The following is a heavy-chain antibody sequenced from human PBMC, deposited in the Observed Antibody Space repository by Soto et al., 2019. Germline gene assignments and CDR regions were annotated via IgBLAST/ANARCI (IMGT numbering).Heavy chain of an antibody. D-gene: IGHD3-10*01. Sequence: GGSLRLSCAASGFTFSDYYMTWIRQPPGKGLEWLSYISGSGNTIYYADSAKGRFTVSRDNARNSLYLQMNSLRAEDTAFYYCASDPYYYASGYWGQGTLVTVPQ. CDR3: ASDPYYYASGY. J-gene: IGHJ4*02. V-gene: IGHV3-11*01. CDR2: ISGSGNTI. CDR1: GFTFSDYY.